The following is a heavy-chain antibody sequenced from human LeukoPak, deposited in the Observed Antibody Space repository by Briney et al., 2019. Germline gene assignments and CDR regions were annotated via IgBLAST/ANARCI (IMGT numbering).Heavy chain of an antibody. CDR1: GFTFSSYG. J-gene: IGHJ3*02. CDR2: IRYDGGNK. CDR3: AKDPSSGSYYGNAFDI. Sequence: GGSLRLSCAASGFTFSSYGMHWVRQAPGKGLEWVAFIRYDGGNKYYADSVKGRFTISRDNSKNTLYLQMNSLRAEDTAVYYCAKDPSSGSYYGNAFDIWGQGTMVTVSS. V-gene: IGHV3-30*02. D-gene: IGHD1-26*01.